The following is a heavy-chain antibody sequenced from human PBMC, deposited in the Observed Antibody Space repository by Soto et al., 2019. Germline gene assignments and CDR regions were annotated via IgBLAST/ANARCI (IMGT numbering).Heavy chain of an antibody. CDR3: ARDYYDSSGYPVRDV. D-gene: IGHD3-22*01. V-gene: IGHV4-31*03. CDR1: GGSISSGGYY. CDR2: IYYSGST. J-gene: IGHJ6*02. Sequence: SETLSLTCTVSGGSISSGGYYWSWIRQHPGKGLEWIGYIYYSGSTYYNPSLKSRVTISVDTSKNQFSLKLSSVTAADTAVYYCARDYYDSSGYPVRDVWGQGTTVTVSS.